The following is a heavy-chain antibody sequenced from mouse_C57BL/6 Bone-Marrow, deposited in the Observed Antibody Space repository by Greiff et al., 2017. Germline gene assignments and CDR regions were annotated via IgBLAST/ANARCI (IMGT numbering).Heavy chain of an antibody. J-gene: IGHJ2*01. V-gene: IGHV5-4*01. CDR3: ARDPLYYGNYDY. CDR1: GFTFSSYA. CDR2: ISDGGSYT. D-gene: IGHD2-1*01. Sequence: EVQLVESGGGLVKPGGSLKLSCAASGFTFSSYAMSWVRQTPEKRLEWVATISDGGSYTYYPDNVKGRFTISRDKAKNNLYLQMSHLKSEDTAMYYCARDPLYYGNYDYWGQGTTLTVSS.